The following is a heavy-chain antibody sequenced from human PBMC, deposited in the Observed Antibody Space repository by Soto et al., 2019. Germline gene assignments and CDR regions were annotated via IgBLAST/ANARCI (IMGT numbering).Heavy chain of an antibody. CDR2: INSNGVTI. D-gene: IGHD2-15*01. J-gene: IGHJ4*02. Sequence: PGGSLRLSCAASGFTFSSYEMNWVRQAPVKGLEWVSYINSNGVTIFYADSVKGRFTISRDNAQNSLYLQMNSLRVDDTAVYYCARFVVPDYWGQGTLGTVSS. V-gene: IGHV3-48*03. CDR3: ARFVVPDY. CDR1: GFTFSSYE.